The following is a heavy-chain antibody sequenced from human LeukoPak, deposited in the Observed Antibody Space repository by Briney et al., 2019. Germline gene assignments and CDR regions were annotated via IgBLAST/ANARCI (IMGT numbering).Heavy chain of an antibody. Sequence: ASVKVSCKASGYTFTSYYMHWVRQAPRQGLEWMGIINPSGGSTSYAQKFQGRVTMTRDTSTSTVYMELSSLRSEDTAVYYCARDPHHYDSSGYRRRAFDIWGQGTMVTVSS. CDR2: INPSGGST. V-gene: IGHV1-46*01. CDR1: GYTFTSYY. CDR3: ARDPHHYDSSGYRRRAFDI. J-gene: IGHJ3*02. D-gene: IGHD3-22*01.